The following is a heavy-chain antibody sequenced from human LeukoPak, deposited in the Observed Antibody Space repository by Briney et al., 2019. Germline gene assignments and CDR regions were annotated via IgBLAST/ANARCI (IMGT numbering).Heavy chain of an antibody. Sequence: ASVKVSCKASGYTFTGYDINWVRQATGQGLEWMGWMNPNSGNTGYAQKFQGRVTITRNTSISTAYMELSSLRSEDTAVYYCARAGQRWLQSGNSFDYWGQGTLVTVFS. D-gene: IGHD5-24*01. CDR2: MNPNSGNT. V-gene: IGHV1-8*03. CDR3: ARAGQRWLQSGNSFDY. J-gene: IGHJ4*02. CDR1: GYTFTGYD.